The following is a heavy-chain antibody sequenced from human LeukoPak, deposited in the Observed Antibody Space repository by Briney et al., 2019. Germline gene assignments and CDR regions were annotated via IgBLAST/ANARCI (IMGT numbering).Heavy chain of an antibody. V-gene: IGHV3-30*03. CDR1: GFTFSSYG. CDR3: VGGSGWLPDY. J-gene: IGHJ4*02. D-gene: IGHD6-19*01. Sequence: GGSLRLSCAASGFTFSSYGMHWVRQAPGKGLEWVAVISYDGSNKYYADSVKGRFTISRDNAENSLYLQMNSLRVEDTAVYYCVGGSGWLPDYWGQGTLVTVSS. CDR2: ISYDGSNK.